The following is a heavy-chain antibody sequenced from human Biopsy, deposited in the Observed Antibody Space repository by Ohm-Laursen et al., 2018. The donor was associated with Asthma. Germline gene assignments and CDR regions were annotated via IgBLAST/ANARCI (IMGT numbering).Heavy chain of an antibody. CDR3: ARSYDTDSYPVLVLDY. V-gene: IGHV1-69*04. CDR1: GDTFSNFA. J-gene: IGHJ4*02. D-gene: IGHD3-22*01. Sequence: SSVKVSCKASGDTFSNFAFTWLRQAPGQGLEWMGTIITKFGITSYAEKLQGRVTITTDKSTSTTYMELSRLRSEDTAVYYCARSYDTDSYPVLVLDYWGQGTLVTVSS. CDR2: IITKFGIT.